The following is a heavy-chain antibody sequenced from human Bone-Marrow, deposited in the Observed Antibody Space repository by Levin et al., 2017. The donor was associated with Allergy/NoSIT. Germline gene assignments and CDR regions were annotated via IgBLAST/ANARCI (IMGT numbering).Heavy chain of an antibody. D-gene: IGHD3-10*01. CDR2: IKPDGGAT. CDR1: GFTFSGYW. CDR3: ARDYYASGSHDY. Sequence: GESLKISCAASGFTFSGYWMTWVRQAPGKGLEWVGNIKPDGGATYYVDSVKGRFTISRDNTESSLYLQMTSLGAEDTAVYFCARDYYASGSHDYWGRGTLVTVSS. V-gene: IGHV3-7*04. J-gene: IGHJ4*02.